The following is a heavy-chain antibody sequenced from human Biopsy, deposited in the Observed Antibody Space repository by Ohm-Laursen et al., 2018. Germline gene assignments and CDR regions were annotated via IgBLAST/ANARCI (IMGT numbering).Heavy chain of an antibody. J-gene: IGHJ5*02. V-gene: IGHV1-8*01. CDR3: ARAVRYRLLSDP. CDR2: MNPISGNT. D-gene: IGHD2/OR15-2a*01. CDR1: GYTFTTYD. Sequence: ASVKVSCKASGYTFTTYDITWVRQATGQGPEWMGWMNPISGNTGYAHKFRGRVTMTSDGSISTAYLEVSSLTFEDTAVYYCARAVRYRLLSDPWGQGTLVTVSS.